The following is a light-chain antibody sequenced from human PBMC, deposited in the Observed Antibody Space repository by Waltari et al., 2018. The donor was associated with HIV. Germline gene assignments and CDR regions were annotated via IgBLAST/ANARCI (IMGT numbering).Light chain of an antibody. CDR3: QSYDISLSGWV. V-gene: IGLV1-40*01. CDR2: NNT. J-gene: IGLJ2*01. Sequence: QSVLTQPPSVSGAPGQRVTIPCTGTRPTTGAGFAVHWYQQLPGTVPKVLIYNNTDRPSGVPDRFSGSKSATSASLAITGLQAEDEANYYCQSYDISLSGWVFGGGTKLTVL. CDR1: RPTTGAGFA.